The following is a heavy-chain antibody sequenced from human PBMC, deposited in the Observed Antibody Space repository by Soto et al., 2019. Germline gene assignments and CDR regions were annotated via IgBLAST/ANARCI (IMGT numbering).Heavy chain of an antibody. CDR1: GYTFTSYG. D-gene: IGHD3-3*01. V-gene: IGHV1-18*01. J-gene: IGHJ3*02. Sequence: ASVKVSCKASGYTFTSYGISWVRQAPGQGLEWMGWISAYNGNTNYAQKLQGRVTMTTDTSTSTAYMELRSLRSDDTAVYYCARVAIRFLEWSYDAFDIWGQGTMVT. CDR2: ISAYNGNT. CDR3: ARVAIRFLEWSYDAFDI.